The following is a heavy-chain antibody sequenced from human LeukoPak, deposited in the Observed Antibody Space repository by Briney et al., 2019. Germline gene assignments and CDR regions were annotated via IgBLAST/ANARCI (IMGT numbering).Heavy chain of an antibody. V-gene: IGHV3-23*01. CDR2: ISGSGGST. CDR3: AKNAHGDYYSDY. Sequence: GRSLRLSCAASGFTFSSYAVSWVRQAPGKGLEWVSAISGSGGSTYYADSVKGRFTISRDNSKNTLYLQMNSLRAEDTAVYYCAKNAHGDYYSDYWGQGTLVTVSS. J-gene: IGHJ4*02. CDR1: GFTFSSYA.